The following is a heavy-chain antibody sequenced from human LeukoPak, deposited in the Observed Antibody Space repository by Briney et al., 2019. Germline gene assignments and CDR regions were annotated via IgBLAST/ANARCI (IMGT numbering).Heavy chain of an antibody. CDR1: GYTFTGYY. Sequence: ASVTVSCKVSGYTFTGYYMHWVRQAPGQGLEWMGWINPNSGGTNYAQKFQGRVTMTRDTSISTAYMELSRLRSDDTAVYYCARGKALDYYDSSGYYYYYYGMDVWGQGTTVTVSS. V-gene: IGHV1-2*02. CDR3: ARGKALDYYDSSGYYYYYYGMDV. J-gene: IGHJ6*02. CDR2: INPNSGGT. D-gene: IGHD3-22*01.